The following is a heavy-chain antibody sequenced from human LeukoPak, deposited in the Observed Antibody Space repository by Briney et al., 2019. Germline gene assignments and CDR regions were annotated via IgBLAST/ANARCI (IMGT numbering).Heavy chain of an antibody. CDR1: GYTFTDHA. CDR2: INTNTGNP. D-gene: IGHD6-25*01. J-gene: IGHJ4*02. V-gene: IGHV7-4-1*01. Sequence: ASVNVSCKASGYTFTDHAMHWVRQVPGQGLEWMGWINTNTGNPTYAQGFTGRFVFSLDTSVTSAFLQIATLKAEDTAIYYCARGGIAAAVPDFDHWGQGTLLTVSS. CDR3: ARGGIAAAVPDFDH.